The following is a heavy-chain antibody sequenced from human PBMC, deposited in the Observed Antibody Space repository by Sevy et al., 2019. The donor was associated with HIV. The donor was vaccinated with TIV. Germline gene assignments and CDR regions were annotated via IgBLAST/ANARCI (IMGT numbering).Heavy chain of an antibody. J-gene: IGHJ4*02. D-gene: IGHD3-10*01. Sequence: GGSLRLSCTASKFTFSNFAMNWVRQAPGKALERVALISYDGRNKYYSDSVRDRFVVSRDNSKNTLYLQMNSLRPEDTAIYYCAREGQLWFDYYFDSWGQGTRVTVSS. CDR2: ISYDGRNK. CDR3: AREGQLWFDYYFDS. V-gene: IGHV3-30*09. CDR1: KFTFSNFA.